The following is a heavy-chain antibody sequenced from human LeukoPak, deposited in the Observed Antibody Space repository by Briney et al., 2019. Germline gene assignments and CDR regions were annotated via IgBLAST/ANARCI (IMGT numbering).Heavy chain of an antibody. V-gene: IGHV1-8*03. CDR1: GYTFTGYY. D-gene: IGHD6-19*01. Sequence: ASVKVSCKASGYTFTGYYMHWVRQAPGQGLEWMGWINPNSGNTGYAQKFQGRVTITRNTSISTAYMELSSLRSEDTAVYYCARGRVSSGWYGVAFDIWGQGTMVTVSS. CDR3: ARGRVSSGWYGVAFDI. J-gene: IGHJ3*02. CDR2: INPNSGNT.